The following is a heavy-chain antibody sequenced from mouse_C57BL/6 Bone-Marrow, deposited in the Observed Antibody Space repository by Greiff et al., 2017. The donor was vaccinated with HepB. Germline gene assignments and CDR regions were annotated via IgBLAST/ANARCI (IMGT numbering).Heavy chain of an antibody. CDR3: ARGRSAVAY. CDR1: GFTFSSYA. J-gene: IGHJ3*01. V-gene: IGHV5-4*01. CDR2: ISDGGSYT. Sequence: EVQLVESGGGLVKPGGSLKLSCAASGFTFSSYAMSWVRQTPEKRLEWVATISDGGSYTYYPDNVKGRFTISRDNAKNNLYLQMSHLKSEDTAMYYCARGRSAVAYWGQGTLVTVSA. D-gene: IGHD6-1*01.